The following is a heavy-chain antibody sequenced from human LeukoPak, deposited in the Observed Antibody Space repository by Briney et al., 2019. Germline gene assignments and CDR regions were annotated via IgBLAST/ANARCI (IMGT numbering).Heavy chain of an antibody. J-gene: IGHJ4*02. CDR3: AKCRSLSPAAAINY. V-gene: IGHV4-39*01. CDR2: IYYSGST. CDR1: GGSISSSSYY. D-gene: IGHD2-2*01. Sequence: SETLSLTCTVSGGSISSSSYYWGWIRQPPGKGLEWIGSIYYSGSTYYNPSLKSRVTTSVDTSKNQFSLKLSSVTAADTAVYYCAKCRSLSPAAAINYWGQGTLVTVSS.